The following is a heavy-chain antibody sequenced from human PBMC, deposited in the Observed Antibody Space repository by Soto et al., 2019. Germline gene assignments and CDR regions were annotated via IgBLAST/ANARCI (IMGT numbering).Heavy chain of an antibody. V-gene: IGHV3-23*01. D-gene: IGHD3-3*01. CDR3: ARDASYYSLWSGYYPSRNGMDV. J-gene: IGHJ6*02. CDR1: GFTVSRNY. Sequence: PGGSLRLSCVASGFTVSRNYMSWVRQAPGKGLEWVAAISGTGARTFYDDSVKGRFTISRDNSRSTLYLQMNSLRADDTAVYYCARDASYYSLWSGYYPSRNGMDVWGQGTTVTVSS. CDR2: ISGTGART.